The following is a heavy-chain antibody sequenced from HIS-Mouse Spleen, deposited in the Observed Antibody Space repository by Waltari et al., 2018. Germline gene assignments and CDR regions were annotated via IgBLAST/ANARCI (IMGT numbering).Heavy chain of an antibody. V-gene: IGHV1-8*01. J-gene: IGHJ4*02. D-gene: IGHD4-4*01. Sequence: QVQLVQSGAEVKKPGASVKVSCKASGYTFTSYDLNWVRQATGKGLEWMGWRNPNVGNTGYAQKFQGRVTMTRNTSISTAYMELSSLRSEDTAVYYCARGHDYSNYFDYWGQGTLVTVSS. CDR3: ARGHDYSNYFDY. CDR1: GYTFTSYD. CDR2: RNPNVGNT.